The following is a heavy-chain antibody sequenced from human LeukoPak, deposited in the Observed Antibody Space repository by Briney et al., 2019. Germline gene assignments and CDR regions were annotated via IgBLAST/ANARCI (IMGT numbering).Heavy chain of an antibody. D-gene: IGHD2-2*01. Sequence: GGSLRLSRAASGFTFSDYYMSWIRQAPGKGLEWVSYISSSGSTIYYADSVKGRFTISRDNAKNSLYLQMNSLRAEDTAVYYCARVGCSSTSCANGGYYYYYMDAWGKGTTVTVSS. CDR1: GFTFSDYY. CDR2: ISSSGSTI. J-gene: IGHJ6*03. V-gene: IGHV3-11*04. CDR3: ARVGCSSTSCANGGYYYYYMDA.